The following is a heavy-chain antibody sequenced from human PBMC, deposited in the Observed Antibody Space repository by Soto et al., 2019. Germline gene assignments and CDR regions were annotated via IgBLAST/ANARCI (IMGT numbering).Heavy chain of an antibody. Sequence: GGSLRLSCAASGFTFSSYSMNWVRQAPGKGLEWVSSISSSSSYIYYADSVKGRFTISRDNAKNSLYLQMNSLRAEDTAVYYCGVSIAARTFDYWGQGTQVTAPQ. CDR3: GVSIAARTFDY. CDR1: GFTFSSYS. D-gene: IGHD6-6*01. CDR2: ISSSSSYI. V-gene: IGHV3-21*01. J-gene: IGHJ4*02.